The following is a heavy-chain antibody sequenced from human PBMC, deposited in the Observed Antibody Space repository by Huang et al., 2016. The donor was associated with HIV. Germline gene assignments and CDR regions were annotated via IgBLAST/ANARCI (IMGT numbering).Heavy chain of an antibody. V-gene: IGHV3-23*01. D-gene: IGHD6-13*01. Sequence: EVQLLESGGGLVQAGGSQRLSCAASGFSFSDYAMTWGRQAPGKGLEWVSAISGSGTTYYRDSVKGRFTISRDNSKNTLFLQTNSLRVEDTAVYYCAKIISNWPLYYMDVWGKGTTVTVSS. CDR2: ISGSGTT. J-gene: IGHJ6*03. CDR3: AKIISNWPLYYMDV. CDR1: GFSFSDYA.